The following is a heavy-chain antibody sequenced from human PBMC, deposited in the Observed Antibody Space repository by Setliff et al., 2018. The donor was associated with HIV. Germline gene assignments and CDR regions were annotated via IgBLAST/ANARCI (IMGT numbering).Heavy chain of an antibody. CDR3: ARDGGDTAMVSYYYYYYMDV. V-gene: IGHV1-3*01. CDR2: INAGNGNT. CDR1: GYTSTSYA. D-gene: IGHD5-18*01. J-gene: IGHJ6*03. Sequence: GASVKVSCKASGYTSTSYAMHWVRQAPGQRLEWMGWINAGNGNTKYSQKFQGRVTITRDTSASTAYMELSSLRSEDTAVYYCARDGGDTAMVSYYYYYYMDVWGKGTTVTVSS.